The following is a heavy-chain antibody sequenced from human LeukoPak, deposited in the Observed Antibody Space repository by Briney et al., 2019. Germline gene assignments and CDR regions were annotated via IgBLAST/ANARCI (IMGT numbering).Heavy chain of an antibody. D-gene: IGHD2-2*03. CDR2: ISGRIAAT. CDR3: AKGGYFAYDF. Sequence: GGSLRLSCAASGFIFSTTDMGWVRQTPGKGLEWVSAISGRIAATYYADSVTGRFTISRDNSRNTLYLQMHSLRAEDTAIYFCAKGGYFAYDFWGQGTKVTVSP. V-gene: IGHV3-23*01. J-gene: IGHJ3*01. CDR1: GFIFSTTD.